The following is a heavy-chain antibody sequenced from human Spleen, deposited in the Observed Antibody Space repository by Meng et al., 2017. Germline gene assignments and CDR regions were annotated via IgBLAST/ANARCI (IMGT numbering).Heavy chain of an antibody. Sequence: QVQLQQWGAGLLKPSETLSLTCTVSGVSISSYYWSWIRQPPGKGLEWIGYIYYTGSISYNPSLKSRVTISVDMSKSQFSLRLSSVTAADTAVYYCARKGSFDLWGRGTLVTVSS. CDR1: GVSISSYY. V-gene: IGHV4-59*01. CDR2: IYYTGSI. CDR3: ARKGSFDL. J-gene: IGHJ2*01.